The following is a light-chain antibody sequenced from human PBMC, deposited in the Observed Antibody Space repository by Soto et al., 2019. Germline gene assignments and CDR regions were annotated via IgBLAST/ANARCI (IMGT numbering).Light chain of an antibody. J-gene: IGKJ4*01. CDR1: KSVGSF. Sequence: EIVLTQSPATLSLSPGERATLSCRASKSVGSFLAWYQQKPGQAPRLLIYDASNRAPGIPARFSGSGSGTYFTLTISSLEPEDFAVYYCQQRSNWKVTFGGGTKGEIK. CDR2: DAS. CDR3: QQRSNWKVT. V-gene: IGKV3-11*01.